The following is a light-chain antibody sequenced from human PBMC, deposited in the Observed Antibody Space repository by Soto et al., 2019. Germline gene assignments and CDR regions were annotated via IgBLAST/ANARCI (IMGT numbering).Light chain of an antibody. CDR1: QSVGSL. J-gene: IGKJ5*01. V-gene: IGKV3-15*01. Sequence: EIVLTQSPATLSVSPGEGAPLSCRASQSVGSLLAWYQQHPGQAPRLLTYRASSRATGISGSFSGSGSGTEFTLTITSLQSEDFGVYYCQQYNKWPITFGQGTRLEIK. CDR2: RAS. CDR3: QQYNKWPIT.